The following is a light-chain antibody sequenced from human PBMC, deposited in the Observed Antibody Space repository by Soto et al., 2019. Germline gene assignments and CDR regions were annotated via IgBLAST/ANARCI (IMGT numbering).Light chain of an antibody. V-gene: IGKV1-5*03. CDR3: QQYNSSPCT. J-gene: IGKJ1*01. Sequence: DIQMTQSPSTLSASVGDRVTITCRASQSISSWLAWYQQKPGKAPKLLIYKASSLESGVPSRFSSGGSGTEFTLTISSLQPDDFATYYCQQYNSSPCTFGQGTKVEIK. CDR2: KAS. CDR1: QSISSW.